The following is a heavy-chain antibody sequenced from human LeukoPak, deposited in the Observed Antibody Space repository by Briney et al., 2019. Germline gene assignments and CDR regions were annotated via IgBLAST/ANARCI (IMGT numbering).Heavy chain of an antibody. CDR1: EYTFTDYY. Sequence: ASLKVSCKASEYTFTDYYVHWVRQAPGQGLEWMGWINPNTGGTNYAQKFQGRVTMTRDTSISTGYMDLRGLRSDDTAVYYCARAKANWGSGDYWGQGTLVTVSS. V-gene: IGHV1-2*02. J-gene: IGHJ4*02. D-gene: IGHD7-27*01. CDR2: INPNTGGT. CDR3: ARAKANWGSGDY.